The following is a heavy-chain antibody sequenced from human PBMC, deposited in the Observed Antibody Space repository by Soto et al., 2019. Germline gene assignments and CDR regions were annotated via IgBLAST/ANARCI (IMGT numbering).Heavy chain of an antibody. D-gene: IGHD3-10*02. CDR1: GASISDYY. Sequence: QVQLQESGPGLVKPSETLSLTCNVSGASISDYYWSWIRQPPGKGLEWIGYIYTSGNTNYNPSLKRRVTISVDTSKNQFSLKLRSVTAADTAVYYCASHVASGYSDYWGQGTLVTVSS. J-gene: IGHJ4*02. CDR2: IYTSGNT. V-gene: IGHV4-59*13. CDR3: ASHVASGYSDY.